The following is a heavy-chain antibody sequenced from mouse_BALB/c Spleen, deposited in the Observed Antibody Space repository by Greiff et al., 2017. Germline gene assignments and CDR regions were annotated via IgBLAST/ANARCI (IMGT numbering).Heavy chain of an antibody. Sequence: EVQLVESGGGLVQPGGSLRLSCATSGFTFTDYYMSWVRQPPGKALEWLGFIRNKANGYTTEYSASVKGRFTISRDNSQSILYLQMNTLRAEDSATYYCARGTTVVADYWGQGTTLTVSS. CDR2: IRNKANGYTT. CDR1: GFTFTDYY. J-gene: IGHJ2*01. V-gene: IGHV7-3*02. D-gene: IGHD1-1*01. CDR3: ARGTTVVADY.